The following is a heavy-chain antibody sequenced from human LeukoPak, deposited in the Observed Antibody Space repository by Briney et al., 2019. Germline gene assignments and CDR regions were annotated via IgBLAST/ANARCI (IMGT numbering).Heavy chain of an antibody. CDR1: GGSISRYY. CDR2: ISYTGST. CDR3: ASKIAVAGTRGPFFDY. D-gene: IGHD6-19*01. J-gene: IGHJ4*02. Sequence: SETLSLTCTVSGGSISRYYWSWIRQPPGKGLEWIGYISYTGSTTYNSSLKSRVTISLDTSQNQFSLKLSSVTAADTAVYYCASKIAVAGTRGPFFDYWGQGTLVTVSS. V-gene: IGHV4-59*12.